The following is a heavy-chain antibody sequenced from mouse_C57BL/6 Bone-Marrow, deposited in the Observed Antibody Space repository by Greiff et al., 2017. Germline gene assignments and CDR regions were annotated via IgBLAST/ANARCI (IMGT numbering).Heavy chain of an antibody. J-gene: IGHJ1*03. CDR1: GYTFTDYY. D-gene: IGHD2-3*01. Sequence: VQLQQSGPELVKPGASVKISCKASGYTFTDYYMNWVKQSHGKSLEWIGDINPNNGGTSYNQKFEGKATLTVDKSSSTAYMELRSLTSEDSAVYYCARRWLLLDWYFDVWGTGTTVTVSS. CDR2: INPNNGGT. V-gene: IGHV1-26*01. CDR3: ARRWLLLDWYFDV.